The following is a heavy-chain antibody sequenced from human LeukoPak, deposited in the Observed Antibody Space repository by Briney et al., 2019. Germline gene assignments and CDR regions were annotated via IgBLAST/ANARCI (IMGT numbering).Heavy chain of an antibody. D-gene: IGHD3-22*01. J-gene: IGHJ3*02. Sequence: ASVKVSCTASGYTLTSYGISWVRQAPGQGLEWMGWISAYNGNTNYAQKLQGRVTMTTDTSTSTAYMELRILTSDDTAVCYCAREPRFTMIVVGTNAFDSWGQGTMVTVSS. CDR3: AREPRFTMIVVGTNAFDS. CDR1: GYTLTSYG. V-gene: IGHV1-18*01. CDR2: ISAYNGNT.